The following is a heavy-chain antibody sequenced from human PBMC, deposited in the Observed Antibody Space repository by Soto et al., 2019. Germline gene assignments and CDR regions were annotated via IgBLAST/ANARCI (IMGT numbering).Heavy chain of an antibody. CDR1: GFSFSSSA. D-gene: IGHD3-16*01. Sequence: QVQLVDSGGGMVQPGRSLSLSCAASGFSFSSSAMHWVRQAPDKGLEWVAIISYDGSQKYYADSVKARFTISRDNSKNTLSLQMNSRRAQDTAVYFCAQDRGRWLKLGYFDYWGQGTLVTVSS. J-gene: IGHJ4*02. CDR2: ISYDGSQK. V-gene: IGHV3-30*04. CDR3: AQDRGRWLKLGYFDY.